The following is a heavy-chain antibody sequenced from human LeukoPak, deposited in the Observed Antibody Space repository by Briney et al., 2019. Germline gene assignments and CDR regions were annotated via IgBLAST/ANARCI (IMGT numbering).Heavy chain of an antibody. CDR3: AKLGYYY. CDR2: ISGSGSNT. V-gene: IGHV3-23*01. CDR1: GFTFSSYA. J-gene: IGHJ4*02. D-gene: IGHD2-15*01. Sequence: GGTLRLSCAASGFTFSSYAMCWVRQAPGKGLEWVSVISGSGSNTHYADSVKGRFTISRDNSKNTLYLQMNSLRAEDTAVYYCAKLGYYYWGQGTLVTVSS.